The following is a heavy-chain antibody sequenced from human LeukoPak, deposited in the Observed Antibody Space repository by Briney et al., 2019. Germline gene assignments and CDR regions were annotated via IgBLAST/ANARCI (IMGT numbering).Heavy chain of an antibody. CDR1: GFTFSNAW. J-gene: IGHJ4*02. V-gene: IGHV3-15*01. D-gene: IGHD4-23*01. CDR2: IKSKTNGCTT. CDR3: TTDYGGF. Sequence: PGGSLRLSCAASGFTFSNAWMSWVRQAPGKGQEWVGRIKSKTNGCTTDYAAPVKGRFTISRDDSKNTLYLQMNSLKTEDTAVYYCTTDYGGFGGQGTLVTVSS.